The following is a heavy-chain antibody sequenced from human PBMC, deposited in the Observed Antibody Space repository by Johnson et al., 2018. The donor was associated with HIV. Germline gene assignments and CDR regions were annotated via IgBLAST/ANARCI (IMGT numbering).Heavy chain of an antibody. CDR3: ARARDRSSSRDAFDI. D-gene: IGHD6-13*01. Sequence: VQLVESGGGVVQPGGSPRLSCAASGFTVSSNYMNWVRQAPGKGLAWVSVIYSGGSTYYADSVQGRFTISRDNSKNTLYLQMNSLRAEDTAVYYCARARDRSSSRDAFDIWGQGTMVTVSS. CDR2: IYSGGST. CDR1: GFTVSSNY. V-gene: IGHV3-66*02. J-gene: IGHJ3*02.